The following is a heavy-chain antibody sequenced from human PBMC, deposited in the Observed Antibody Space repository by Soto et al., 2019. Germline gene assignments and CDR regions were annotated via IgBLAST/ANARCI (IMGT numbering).Heavy chain of an antibody. D-gene: IGHD2-2*01. Sequence: GGSLRLSCAASGFTFSSYAMSWVRQAPGKGLEWVSAISGSGGSTYYADSVKGRFTISRDNSKNTLYLQMNSLRAEDTAVYYCAKVGAFGLIVVVPAAINYWGQGTLVTVSS. V-gene: IGHV3-23*01. J-gene: IGHJ4*02. CDR3: AKVGAFGLIVVVPAAINY. CDR2: ISGSGGST. CDR1: GFTFSSYA.